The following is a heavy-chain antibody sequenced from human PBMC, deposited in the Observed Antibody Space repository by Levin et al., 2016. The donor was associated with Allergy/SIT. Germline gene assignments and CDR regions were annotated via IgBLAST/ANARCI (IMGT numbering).Heavy chain of an antibody. CDR3: ARSSAASSSYYYYYGMDV. Sequence: SETLSLTCTVSGGSISSYYWSWIRQPPGKGLEWIGYIYYSGSTNYNPSLKSRVTISVDTSKNQFSLKLSSVTAADTAVYYCARSSAASSSYYYYYGMDVWGQGTTVTVSS. D-gene: IGHD2-15*01. CDR1: GGSISSYY. CDR2: IYYSGST. J-gene: IGHJ6*02. V-gene: IGHV4-59*13.